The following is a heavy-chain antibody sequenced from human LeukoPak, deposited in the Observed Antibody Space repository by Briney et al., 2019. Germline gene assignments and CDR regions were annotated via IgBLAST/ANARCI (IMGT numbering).Heavy chain of an antibody. V-gene: IGHV3-23*01. CDR3: AKDITRIVVSQGYYFDY. D-gene: IGHD3-22*01. CDR2: ISCSCGST. J-gene: IGHJ4*02. CDR1: GFTFSSYA. Sequence: GGSLRLSCAASGFTFSSYAMNWVRQAPGKGLEWVSAISCSCGSTYYADSVKGRFTISRDNAKNTLYLQMNSLRAEDAAVYSCAKDITRIVVSQGYYFDYWGQGTLVTVSS.